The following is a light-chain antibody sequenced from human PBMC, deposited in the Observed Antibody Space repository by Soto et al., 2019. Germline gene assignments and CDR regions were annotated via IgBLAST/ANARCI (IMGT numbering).Light chain of an antibody. CDR2: AAS. CDR1: QGISSY. CDR3: QQYYSYPYT. V-gene: IGKV1-8*01. J-gene: IGKJ2*01. Sequence: AIRMTQSPSSFSASTGDRVTITCRASQGISSYLAWYQQKPGKAPKLLIYAASTLQSGVPSRFSGSGSGTDFTLTISCLQSEDFATYYCQQYYSYPYTFGQWTKREIK.